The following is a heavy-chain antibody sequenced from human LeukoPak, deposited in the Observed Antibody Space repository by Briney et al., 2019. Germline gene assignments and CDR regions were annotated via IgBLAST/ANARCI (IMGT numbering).Heavy chain of an antibody. J-gene: IGHJ4*02. CDR1: GGSISSYY. CDR2: IYYSGST. V-gene: IGHV4-59*01. CDR3: ARDQSGHCSGGSCYSFDY. D-gene: IGHD2-15*01. Sequence: PSETLSLTCTVSGGSISSYYWSWIRQPPGKGLEWIGYIYYSGSTNYNPSLKSRVTISVDTSKNQLALKLSSVTAADTAVYYCARDQSGHCSGGSCYSFDYWGQGTLVTVSS.